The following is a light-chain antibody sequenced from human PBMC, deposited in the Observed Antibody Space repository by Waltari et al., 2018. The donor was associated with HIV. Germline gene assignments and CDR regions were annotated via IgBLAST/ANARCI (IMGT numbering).Light chain of an antibody. CDR3: AAWDDSLGAHYV. CDR2: SNN. V-gene: IGLV1-44*01. CDR1: RTNIGSNT. Sequence: QSILTQPPSASGTPGQRVTVSCSGSRTNIGSNTVNWYQQLPGTAPKLLIDSNNQRPSGVPDRCSGSKSGTSASLAISVLQSDDEADYYCAAWDDSLGAHYVFGTGTKVTVL. J-gene: IGLJ1*01.